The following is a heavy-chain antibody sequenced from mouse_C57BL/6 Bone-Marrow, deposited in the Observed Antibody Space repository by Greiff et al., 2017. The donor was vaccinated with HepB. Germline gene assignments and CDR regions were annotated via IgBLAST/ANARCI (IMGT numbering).Heavy chain of an antibody. CDR1: GYTFTDYY. J-gene: IGHJ2*01. D-gene: IGHD2-1*01. Sequence: QVHVKQSGAELVRPGASVKLSCKASGYTFTDYYINWVKQRPGQGLEWIARIYPGSGNTYYNENFKGKATLTAEKSSSTAYMQLSSLTSDDSAVYCCARQDYGNYHVDYWGQGTTLTVSS. CDR2: IYPGSGNT. V-gene: IGHV1-76*01. CDR3: ARQDYGNYHVDY.